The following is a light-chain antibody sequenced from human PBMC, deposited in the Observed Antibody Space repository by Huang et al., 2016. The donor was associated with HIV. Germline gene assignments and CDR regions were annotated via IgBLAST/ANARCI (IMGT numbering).Light chain of an antibody. J-gene: IGKJ1*01. CDR3: MQGRSLPRT. CDR1: QSLLYSDGTTF. CDR2: EVS. Sequence: DVVMTHTPFSLAVTRGQPASIPCRSSQSLLYSDGTTFVYWYLQTPGQSPPLLIYEVSSSFSGVPDRFSGSVSGTDFTLKISRVEAEDVGFYYCMQGRSLPRTFGQGTKVEIK. V-gene: IGKV2-29*02.